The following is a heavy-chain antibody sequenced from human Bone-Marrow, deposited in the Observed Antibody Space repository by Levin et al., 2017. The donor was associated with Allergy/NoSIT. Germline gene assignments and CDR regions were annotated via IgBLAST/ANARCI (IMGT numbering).Heavy chain of an antibody. J-gene: IGHJ1*01. V-gene: IGHV5-51*01. CDR3: ARHPGIAVAGGYFQE. D-gene: IGHD6-19*01. CDR1: GYSFTNHW. CDR2: IYPGNADT. Sequence: KVSCNGSGYSFTNHWIGWVRQMPGKGLEWMGIIYPGNADTRYSPSFQGQVTILADKSIGTVYLQWSSLKASDTAMYYCARHPGIAVAGGYFQEWGQGTLVTVSS.